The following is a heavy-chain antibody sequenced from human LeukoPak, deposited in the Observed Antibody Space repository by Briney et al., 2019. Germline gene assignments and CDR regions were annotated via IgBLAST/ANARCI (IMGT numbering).Heavy chain of an antibody. J-gene: IGHJ1*01. Sequence: PSETLSLTCAVYGGSFSGYYWSWIRQPPGKGLEWIGKINHSGSTNYNPSLKSRVTISVDTSKNQFSLKLSSVTAADTAVYYCARAHKYCSSTSCYTVYFQHWGQGTLVTVSS. D-gene: IGHD2-2*02. CDR2: INHSGST. V-gene: IGHV4-34*01. CDR1: GGSFSGYY. CDR3: ARAHKYCSSTSCYTVYFQH.